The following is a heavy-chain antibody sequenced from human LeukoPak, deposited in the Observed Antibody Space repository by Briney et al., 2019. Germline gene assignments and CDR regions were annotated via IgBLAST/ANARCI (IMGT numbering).Heavy chain of an antibody. CDR1: GFTFDDYG. J-gene: IGHJ6*03. Sequence: PGGSLRLSCAASGFTFDDYGMSWVRHAPGKGLEWVSGISGNSGTTYYADSVKGRFTISRDNSKNTLYLQMNSLRAEDTAVYYCAEEDGSAPYYYYYYMDVWGKGTTVTISS. V-gene: IGHV3-23*01. CDR3: AEEDGSAPYYYYYYMDV. CDR2: ISGNSGTT. D-gene: IGHD3-10*01.